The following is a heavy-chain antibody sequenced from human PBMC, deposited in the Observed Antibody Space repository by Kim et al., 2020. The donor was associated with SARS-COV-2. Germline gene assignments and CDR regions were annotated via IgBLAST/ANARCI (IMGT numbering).Heavy chain of an antibody. CDR3: ARGSGKVPAAKVYYGLDY. Sequence: GGSLRLSCAASGFTFSSYSMNWVRQAPGKGLDWVSYISSSSSTIYYADSVKGRFTISRDNAKNSLYLQMNSLRDEDTAVYYCARGSGKVPAAKVYYGLDYWGQGTLVTVSS. CDR1: GFTFSSYS. V-gene: IGHV3-48*02. CDR2: ISSSSSTI. D-gene: IGHD2-2*01. J-gene: IGHJ4*02.